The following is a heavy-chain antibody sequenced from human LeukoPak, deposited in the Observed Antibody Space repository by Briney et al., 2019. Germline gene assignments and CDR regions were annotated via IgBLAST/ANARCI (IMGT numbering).Heavy chain of an antibody. CDR1: GFTFSSYS. CDR3: ARNLRGGDYVWGSYRPDAFDI. D-gene: IGHD3-16*02. Sequence: PGGSLRLSCAASGFTFSSYSMNWVRQAPGKGLEWASYISSSSTTIYYADSVKGRFTISRDSAQNSLYLQMSSLRAEDTAVYYCARNLRGGDYVWGSYRPDAFDIWGQGTMVTVSS. V-gene: IGHV3-48*01. CDR2: ISSSSTTI. J-gene: IGHJ3*02.